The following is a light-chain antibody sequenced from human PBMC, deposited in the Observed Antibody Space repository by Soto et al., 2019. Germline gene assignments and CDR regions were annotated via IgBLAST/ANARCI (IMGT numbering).Light chain of an antibody. Sequence: EIAMTQSPVTLSASPGERVTLSCRASQSVNINLAWYQQRPGQAPRVLIYVASNSATGIPDRFSGSGSGTDFTLTISSLEPDDFALYYCQQYKDWHPLTFGGGTRVEIK. J-gene: IGKJ4*01. CDR1: QSVNIN. CDR2: VAS. V-gene: IGKV3D-15*01. CDR3: QQYKDWHPLT.